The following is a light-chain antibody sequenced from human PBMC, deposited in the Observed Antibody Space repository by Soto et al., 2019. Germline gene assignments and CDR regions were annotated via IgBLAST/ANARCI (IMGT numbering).Light chain of an antibody. CDR2: AAS. J-gene: IGKJ4*01. Sequence: DIVLTQSPGTLSLSPGERATLSCRASQSVSSSYLAWYQQKPGQAPRLLIYAASSRATGIPDRFSGSGSGTDFTLTISRLEPEDFAMYYCQQYSSSPLTFGGGTKVEIK. CDR3: QQYSSSPLT. V-gene: IGKV3-20*01. CDR1: QSVSSSY.